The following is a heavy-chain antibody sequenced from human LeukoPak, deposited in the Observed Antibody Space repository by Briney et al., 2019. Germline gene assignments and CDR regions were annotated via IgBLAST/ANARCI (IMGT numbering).Heavy chain of an antibody. CDR2: INPNSGGT. J-gene: IGHJ4*02. CDR1: GYTFTSYY. V-gene: IGHV1-2*06. CDR3: ARLAVVTDSRPFDY. D-gene: IGHD2-21*02. Sequence: ASVKVSCKASGYTFTSYYMHWVRQAPGQGLEWMGRINPNSGGTNYAQKFQGRVTMTRDTSISTAYMELSRLRSDDTAVYYCARLAVVTDSRPFDYWGQGTLVTVSS.